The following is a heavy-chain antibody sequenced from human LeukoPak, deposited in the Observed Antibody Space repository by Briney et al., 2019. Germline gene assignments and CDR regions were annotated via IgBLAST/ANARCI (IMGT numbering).Heavy chain of an antibody. J-gene: IGHJ3*02. D-gene: IGHD3-22*01. CDR3: ARSGPYYYDNRAFDI. CDR1: GFTVSNNY. V-gene: IGHV3-53*05. CDR2: IYSGGST. Sequence: GGSLRLSCAASGFTVSNNYMSWVRQAPGKGLEWVSVIYSGGSTYYADSVKGRFTISRDNSKNTLYLQVNSLRAEDTAVYYCARSGPYYYDNRAFDIWGQGTMVTVSS.